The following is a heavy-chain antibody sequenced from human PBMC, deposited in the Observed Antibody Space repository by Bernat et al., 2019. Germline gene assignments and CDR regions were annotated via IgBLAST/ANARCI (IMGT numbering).Heavy chain of an antibody. CDR3: AREYIIAVAGTTWAFDI. CDR1: GFTFDDYG. D-gene: IGHD6-19*01. J-gene: IGHJ3*02. V-gene: IGHV3-20*01. CDR2: INWNGGST. Sequence: EVQLVESGGGVVRPGGSLRLSCAASGFTFDDYGMSWVRQAPGKGLEWVSGINWNGGSTGYADSVKGRFTISRDNAKNSLYLQMNSLRAEDTALYHCAREYIIAVAGTTWAFDIWGQGTRGTVSS.